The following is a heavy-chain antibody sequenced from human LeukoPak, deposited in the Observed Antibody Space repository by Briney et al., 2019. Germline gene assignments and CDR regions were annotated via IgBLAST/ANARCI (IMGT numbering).Heavy chain of an antibody. CDR3: ARGGAESYRDLFDP. Sequence: SDTLSLTCTVSGGSISSYYWSWIRQPPGKGLEWIGYIYYSGSTNYNPTLKSRFPISLGTSKNQFSLKLTSVTAADTAVYYCARGGAESYRDLFDPWGQGPRLTV. D-gene: IGHD3-10*01. J-gene: IGHJ5*02. CDR2: IYYSGST. V-gene: IGHV4-59*07. CDR1: GGSISSYY.